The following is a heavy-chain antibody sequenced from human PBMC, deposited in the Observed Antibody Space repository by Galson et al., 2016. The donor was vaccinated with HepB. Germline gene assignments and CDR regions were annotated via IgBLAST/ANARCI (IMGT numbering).Heavy chain of an antibody. CDR3: ARDWLGWNFFDS. D-gene: IGHD1-7*01. Sequence: SLRLSCAASEFTFSTYGMHWVRQAPGKGLEWVAVISYDGSNKSYGDSVKGRFTISRDDSKNTLYLQMNNLRAEDTAVFYCARDWLGWNFFDSWGQGTLVTVSS. CDR2: ISYDGSNK. J-gene: IGHJ5*01. CDR1: EFTFSTYG. V-gene: IGHV3-30*03.